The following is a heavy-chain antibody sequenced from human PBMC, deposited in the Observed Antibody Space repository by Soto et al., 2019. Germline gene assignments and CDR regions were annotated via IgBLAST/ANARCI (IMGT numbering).Heavy chain of an antibody. J-gene: IGHJ4*02. CDR1: GGTFSNYA. V-gene: IGHV1-69*13. Sequence: GASVKVSCKASGGTFSNYAIGWVRQAPGQGLEWMGGIILPFGTPNYPQKFQGRVTISADESMTTAYMELTGLRSEDTAVYYCVGDVRGGSYRFDYWGQGTLVTVSS. D-gene: IGHD1-26*01. CDR2: IILPFGTP. CDR3: VGDVRGGSYRFDY.